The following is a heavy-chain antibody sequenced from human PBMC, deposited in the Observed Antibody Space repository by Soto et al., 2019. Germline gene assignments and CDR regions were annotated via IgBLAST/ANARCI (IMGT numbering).Heavy chain of an antibody. CDR1: GFSFAGYD. D-gene: IGHD3-3*01. CDR3: AKTQTFNGYYGGFDA. V-gene: IGHV3-23*01. Sequence: PGGSLRLSCAATGFSFAGYDLTWVRQAPGKGLEWLSAVSGGGASTYYADSVRGRFSISRDVSGNMIYLQLNRLTAGDTATYYCAKTQTFNGYYGGFDAWGQGTRVTVSS. CDR2: VSGGGAST. J-gene: IGHJ4*02.